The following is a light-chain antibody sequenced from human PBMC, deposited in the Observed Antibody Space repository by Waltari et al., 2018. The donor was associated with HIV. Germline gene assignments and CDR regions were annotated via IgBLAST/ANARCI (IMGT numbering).Light chain of an antibody. CDR3: QQTYNTPHT. V-gene: IGKV1-39*01. Sequence: DIQMTQSPSSLSASVGDRVTITCRASQSISRSLNWYQQKPGQAPKHLIYAASSLHGGVPSRFTASGSWTDFTLIISSLQPEDSATYYCQQTYNTPHTFGQGTKLEIK. CDR2: AAS. J-gene: IGKJ2*01. CDR1: QSISRS.